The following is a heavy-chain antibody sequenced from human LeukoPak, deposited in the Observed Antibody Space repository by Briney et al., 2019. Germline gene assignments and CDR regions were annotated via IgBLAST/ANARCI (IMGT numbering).Heavy chain of an antibody. CDR2: ISGSGGST. Sequence: GGSLRLSCAASGFSFSIYSMNWVRQAPGKGLEWVSAISGSGGSTYYADSVKGRFTISRDNSKNTLYLQMNSLRAEDTAVYYCAKRGIAVARGYWGQGTLVTVSS. D-gene: IGHD6-19*01. CDR3: AKRGIAVARGY. CDR1: GFSFSIYS. V-gene: IGHV3-23*01. J-gene: IGHJ4*02.